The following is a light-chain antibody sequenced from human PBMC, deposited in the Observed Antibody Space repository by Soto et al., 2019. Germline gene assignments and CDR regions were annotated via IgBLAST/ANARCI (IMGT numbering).Light chain of an antibody. CDR3: QQYNSYWT. V-gene: IGKV1-5*03. CDR1: QSISDW. Sequence: DIQMTPSPPTLSASVVERVTITCRASQSISDWLAWYQQKPGKAPKLLIYKASTLKSGVPSRFSGSGSGTEFTLTISSLQPDDFATYYCQQYNSYWTFGQGTKVDIK. CDR2: KAS. J-gene: IGKJ1*01.